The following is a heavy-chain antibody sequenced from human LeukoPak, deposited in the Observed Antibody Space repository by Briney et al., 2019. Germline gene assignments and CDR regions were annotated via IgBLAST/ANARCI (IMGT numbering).Heavy chain of an antibody. V-gene: IGHV3-33*08. D-gene: IGHD3-9*01. CDR2: IWYDGSNK. CDR1: GFTFSSYE. J-gene: IGHJ4*02. Sequence: PGGSLRLSCAASGFTFSSYEMNWVRQAPGKGLEWVAVIWYDGSNKYYADSVKGRFTISRDNSKNTLYLQMNSLRAEDTAVYYCAATRYFDWLPDYWGQGTLVTVSS. CDR3: AATRYFDWLPDY.